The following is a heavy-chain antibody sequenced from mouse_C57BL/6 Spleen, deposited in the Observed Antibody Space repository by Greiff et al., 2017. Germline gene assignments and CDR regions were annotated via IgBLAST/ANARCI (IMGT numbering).Heavy chain of an antibody. J-gene: IGHJ3*01. CDR1: GFTFNTYA. Sequence: EVQVVESGGGLVQPKGSLKLSCAASGFTFNTYAMHWVRQAPGKGLEWVARIRSKSSNYATYYADSVKDRFTISRDDSQSMLYLQMNNLKTEDTAMYYCVKDQIYYDYAWFAYWGQGTLVTVSA. D-gene: IGHD2-4*01. V-gene: IGHV10-3*01. CDR3: VKDQIYYDYAWFAY. CDR2: IRSKSSNYAT.